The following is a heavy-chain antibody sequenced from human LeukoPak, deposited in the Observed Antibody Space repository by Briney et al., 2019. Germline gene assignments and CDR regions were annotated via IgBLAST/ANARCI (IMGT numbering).Heavy chain of an antibody. CDR2: IIPIFGTP. CDR3: ATDPGTVTHYYFDP. V-gene: IGHV1-69*13. Sequence: GASVKVSCKASGGTFSSYVMTWVRQAPGQGLEWMGGIIPIFGTPNYAQKFQGRVTISADESTTTAYMELSSLRSEDTAVYYCATDPGTVTHYYFDPWGQGTLVTVSS. CDR1: GGTFSSYV. J-gene: IGHJ5*02. D-gene: IGHD4-11*01.